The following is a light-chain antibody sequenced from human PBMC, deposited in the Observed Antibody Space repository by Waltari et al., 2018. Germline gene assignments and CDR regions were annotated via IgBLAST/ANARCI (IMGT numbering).Light chain of an antibody. Sequence: DIVMTQSPDSLAVSLGERATINCKSSQSVLYSCNHRQCLAWYQPKPGQPPRLLIYWASSRDSGVPDRFSGSGSGTDFTLTISSLQAEDVAVYYCQQYSSPSSITFGQGTRLEIK. CDR3: QQYSSPSSIT. CDR2: WAS. V-gene: IGKV4-1*01. J-gene: IGKJ5*01. CDR1: QSVLYSCNHRQC.